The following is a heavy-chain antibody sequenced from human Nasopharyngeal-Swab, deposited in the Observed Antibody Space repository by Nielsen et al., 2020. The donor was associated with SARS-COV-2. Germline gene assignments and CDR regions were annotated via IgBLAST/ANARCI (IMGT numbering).Heavy chain of an antibody. Sequence: GESLKISCAAPGFTFSSYAMSWVRRAPGKGLEWVSAISGSGGSTYYADSVKGRFTISRDNSKNTLYLQMNSLRAEDTAVYYCAKEGDGYNYFDYWGQGTLVTVSS. CDR1: GFTFSSYA. V-gene: IGHV3-23*01. CDR3: AKEGDGYNYFDY. CDR2: ISGSGGST. D-gene: IGHD5-24*01. J-gene: IGHJ4*02.